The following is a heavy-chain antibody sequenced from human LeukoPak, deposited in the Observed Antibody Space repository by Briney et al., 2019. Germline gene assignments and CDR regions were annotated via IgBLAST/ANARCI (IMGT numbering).Heavy chain of an antibody. CDR2: IWYDASNS. Sequence: PGRSLRLSCAASGFSFSDHGMHWVRQAPGKGLEWVAVIWYDASNSYYADSVKGRFTISRDNSKNTLYLQMNSLRAEDTAVYFCARDKGIDDYYYYGLVVWGQGTTVTVSS. V-gene: IGHV3-33*01. D-gene: IGHD2-21*01. J-gene: IGHJ6*02. CDR1: GFSFSDHG. CDR3: ARDKGIDDYYYYGLVV.